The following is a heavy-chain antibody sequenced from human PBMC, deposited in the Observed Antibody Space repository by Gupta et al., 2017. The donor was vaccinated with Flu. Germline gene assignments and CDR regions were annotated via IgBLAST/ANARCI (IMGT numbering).Heavy chain of an antibody. V-gene: IGHV3-23*01. J-gene: IGHJ4*02. CDR1: GFTFSSYA. Sequence: EVQLLESGGGLVQPGGSLRLSCAASGFTFSSYAMSWVRQAPGKGLEWVSAISGSGGSTYYADSVKGRFTISRDNSKNTLYLQMNSLRAEDTAVYYCATIVLMVYAIRRDDYWGQGTLVTVSS. D-gene: IGHD2-8*01. CDR3: ATIVLMVYAIRRDDY. CDR2: ISGSGGST.